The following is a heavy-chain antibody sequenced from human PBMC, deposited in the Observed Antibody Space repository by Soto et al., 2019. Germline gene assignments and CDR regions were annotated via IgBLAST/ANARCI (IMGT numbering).Heavy chain of an antibody. CDR3: AKKVNPGSGSQYFDD. Sequence: PGGSLRLSCVASGFTFSRYSMSWVRQAPGKGLEWVSGFRAGGDDGTTYYADSVKGRFTISRDNSKNTLFLQMNRLRAEDRAIYSCAKKVNPGSGSQYFDDFGQGTLFTVSS. CDR1: GFTFSRYS. D-gene: IGHD3-10*01. V-gene: IGHV3-23*01. J-gene: IGHJ4*02. CDR2: FRAGGDDGTT.